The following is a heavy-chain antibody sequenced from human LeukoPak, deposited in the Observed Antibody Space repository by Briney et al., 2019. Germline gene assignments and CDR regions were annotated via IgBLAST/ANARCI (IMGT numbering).Heavy chain of an antibody. CDR1: GXTFSSYA. CDR2: IGGSSGKT. D-gene: IGHD3-10*01. CDR3: AKQPYQYVSGSPSWLDP. V-gene: IGHV3-23*01. Sequence: GGSLRLSCAASGXTFSSYAMTWVRQAPGKGLEWVSGIGGSSGKTFYADSVKGRFTISRDNSKNTLYLQMNTLRAEDTAIYFCAKQPYQYVSGSPSWLDPWGQGTLVTVSS. J-gene: IGHJ5*02.